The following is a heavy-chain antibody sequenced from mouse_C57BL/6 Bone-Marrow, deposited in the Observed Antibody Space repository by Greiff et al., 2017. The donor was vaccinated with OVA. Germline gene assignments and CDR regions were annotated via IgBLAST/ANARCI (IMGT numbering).Heavy chain of an antibody. CDR1: GFTFSDYG. J-gene: IGHJ2*01. CDR3: ARRNGSSYEDYFDY. V-gene: IGHV5-17*01. CDR2: ISSGSSTI. D-gene: IGHD1-1*01. Sequence: EVMLVESGGGLVKPGGSLKLSCAASGFTFSDYGMHWVRQAPEKGLEWVAYISSGSSTIYYADTVKGRFTISRDNAKKTLFLQMTSLRSEDTALYYCARRNGSSYEDYFDYWGQGTTLTVSS.